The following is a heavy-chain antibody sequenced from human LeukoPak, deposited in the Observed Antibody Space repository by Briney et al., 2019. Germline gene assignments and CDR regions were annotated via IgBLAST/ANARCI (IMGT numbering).Heavy chain of an antibody. CDR3: ARGRAMVRGVISFGYYFDY. CDR1: GGSFSGYY. CDR2: INHSGST. Sequence: RSETLSLTCAVYGGSFSGYYWSWIRQPPGKGLEWIGEINHSGSTNYNPSLKSRVTISVDTSKNQFSLKLSSVTAAETAVYYCARGRAMVRGVISFGYYFDYWGQGTLVTVSS. J-gene: IGHJ4*02. V-gene: IGHV4-34*01. D-gene: IGHD3-10*01.